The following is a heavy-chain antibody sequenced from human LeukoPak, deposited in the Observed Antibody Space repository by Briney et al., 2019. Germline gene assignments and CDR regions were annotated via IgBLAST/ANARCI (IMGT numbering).Heavy chain of an antibody. CDR1: GFTFTSHW. CDR2: IKQDGSEK. D-gene: IGHD3-22*01. J-gene: IGHJ4*02. Sequence: GVSLRLSCAASGFTFTSHWMSWVGQAAVPWLEWVANIKQDGSEKYYVDSVKGRFTISRDNAKNSLYLQMSSLRAEDTAVYYCARDTYDSSGYYAHLDYWGQGTLVTVSS. V-gene: IGHV3-7*01. CDR3: ARDTYDSSGYYAHLDY.